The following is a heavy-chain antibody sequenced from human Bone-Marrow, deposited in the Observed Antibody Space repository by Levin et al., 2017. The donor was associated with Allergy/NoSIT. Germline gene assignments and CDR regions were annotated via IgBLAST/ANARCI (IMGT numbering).Heavy chain of an antibody. D-gene: IGHD2/OR15-2a*01. J-gene: IGHJ2*01. Sequence: SLKISCAGSGFTFDDYAMHWVRQPPGKGLEWISSITSSSGDVAYADSVKGRFTISRDNAKNSLYLQMNSLIAEDTALYYCVKDESEYYFRYFDVWGRGTVVTVSS. CDR3: VKDESEYYFRYFDV. CDR2: ITSSSGDV. CDR1: GFTFDDYA. V-gene: IGHV3-9*01.